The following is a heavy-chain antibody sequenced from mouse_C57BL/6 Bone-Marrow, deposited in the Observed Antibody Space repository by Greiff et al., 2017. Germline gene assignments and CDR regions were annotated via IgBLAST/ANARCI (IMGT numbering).Heavy chain of an antibody. V-gene: IGHV1-81*01. CDR3: ARRRRGGPLFDY. J-gene: IGHJ2*02. CDR2: IYPRSGNT. CDR1: GYTFTSYG. Sequence: VHLHYSLPSLSTPGAPVKLSCKASGYTFTSYGISWVKQRTGQGLEWIGEIYPRSGNTYYNEKFKGKATLTADKSSSTAYMELRSLTSEDSAVYFCARRRRGGPLFDYWGQGTSLTVSS.